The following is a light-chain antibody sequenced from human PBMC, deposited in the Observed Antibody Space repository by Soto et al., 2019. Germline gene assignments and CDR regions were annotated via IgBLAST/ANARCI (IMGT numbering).Light chain of an antibody. CDR2: GAA. V-gene: IGKV3-15*01. CDR1: KCXSSN. J-gene: IGKJ5*01. Sequence: TQPAATLSASPGERATLSFRASKCXSSNLAWYEQKPGQPPSLLXDGAATKASGSPARLSGSGSATEFTPTISRLQYEDSVVYYCQQYNRWTLTFGQGTRLEIK. CDR3: QQYNRWTLT.